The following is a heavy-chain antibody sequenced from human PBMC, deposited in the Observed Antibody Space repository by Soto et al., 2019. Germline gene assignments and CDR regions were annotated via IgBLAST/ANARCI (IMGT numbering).Heavy chain of an antibody. CDR3: AKKVDSGPGSQYFDY. Sequence: GGSLRLSCAASGFTFSSYSMSWVRQAPGKGLEWVSGFRTSGDGGTTYYADSVKGRFTISRDNSKNMLFLQMNSLRAEDTAIYYCAKKVDSGPGSQYFDYWGQGTLVTVSS. J-gene: IGHJ4*02. V-gene: IGHV3-23*01. D-gene: IGHD3-10*01. CDR2: FRTSGDGGTT. CDR1: GFTFSSYS.